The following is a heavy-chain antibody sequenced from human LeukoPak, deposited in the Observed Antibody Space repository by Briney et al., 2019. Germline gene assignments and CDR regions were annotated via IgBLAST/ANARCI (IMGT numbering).Heavy chain of an antibody. CDR3: ARNYCSGGSCYRGVDY. V-gene: IGHV1-2*06. J-gene: IGHJ4*02. Sequence: ASVKVSCKASGYTFTGYYMHWVRQAPGQGLEWMGRINPNSGGTNYAQKFQGRVTMTRDTSISTAYMELSRLRSDDTAVYYCARNYCSGGSCYRGVDYWGQGTLVTVFS. D-gene: IGHD2-15*01. CDR2: INPNSGGT. CDR1: GYTFTGYY.